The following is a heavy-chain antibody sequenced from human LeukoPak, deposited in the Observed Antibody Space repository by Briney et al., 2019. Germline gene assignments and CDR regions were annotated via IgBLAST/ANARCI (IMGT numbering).Heavy chain of an antibody. CDR3: ASSLSDSVVY. Sequence: GGSLRLSCAASGFTFSSYGMHWVRQAPGKGLEWVSSIYSGGSTYYADFVKGRFTISRDNSKNMLSLQMNSLRAEDTAVYYCASSLSDSVVYWGQGTVVTVSS. CDR1: GFTFSSYG. CDR2: IYSGGST. V-gene: IGHV3-NL1*01. D-gene: IGHD2-21*02. J-gene: IGHJ4*02.